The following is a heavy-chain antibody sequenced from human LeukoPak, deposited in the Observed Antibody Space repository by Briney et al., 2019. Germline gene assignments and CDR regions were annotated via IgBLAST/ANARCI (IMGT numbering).Heavy chain of an antibody. D-gene: IGHD3-3*01. Sequence: GGSLSLSCAASGFTFSSYWMHWVRQAPGKGLVWVSRINSDGSSTSYADSVKGRFTISRDNAKNTLYLQMNSLRAENTAVYYCARGLWDFWSGYCFDYWGQGTLVTVSS. J-gene: IGHJ4*02. CDR2: INSDGSST. V-gene: IGHV3-74*01. CDR1: GFTFSSYW. CDR3: ARGLWDFWSGYCFDY.